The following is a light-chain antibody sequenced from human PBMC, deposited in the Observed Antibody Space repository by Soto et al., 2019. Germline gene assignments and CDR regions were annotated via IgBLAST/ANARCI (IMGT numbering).Light chain of an antibody. J-gene: IGKJ5*01. CDR2: GAS. CDR1: QSISSN. CDR3: PQSTNSSLNT. Sequence: QGRADLTIDKVERDTLTCRASQSISSNLAWYQQRPGQAPRLLIYGASTRATGVPARFSGRGSGTEFTLTISSLQSEDFAFYYCPQSTNSSLNTCGQGNDWR. V-gene: IGKV3-15*01.